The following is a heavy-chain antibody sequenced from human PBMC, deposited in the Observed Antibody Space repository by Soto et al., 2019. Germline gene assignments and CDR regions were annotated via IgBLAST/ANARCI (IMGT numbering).Heavy chain of an antibody. CDR2: IHYRGVI. CDR3: ARDPAAEYGH. Sequence: SETLSLTCNVSGGSVSDYYWSWIRQAPGKGLEWIGYIHYRGVINYNPSLKSRVTMSVDPSKNQFSLNLRSVTTADTAVYFCARDPAAEYGHWGQGSLVTVSS. CDR1: GGSVSDYY. V-gene: IGHV4-59*02. J-gene: IGHJ4*02. D-gene: IGHD4-17*01.